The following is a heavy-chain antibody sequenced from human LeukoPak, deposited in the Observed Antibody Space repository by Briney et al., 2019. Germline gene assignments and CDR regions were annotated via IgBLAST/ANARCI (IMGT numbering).Heavy chain of an antibody. V-gene: IGHV4-34*01. D-gene: IGHD3-10*01. CDR2: INHSGST. CDR1: GGSFSGYY. CDR3: ARPAAGSATR. Sequence: PSETLSLTCAVYGGSFSGYYWSWIRQPPGKGLEWIGEINHSGSTNYNPSLKSRVTISVDTSKNQFSLKLSSVTAADTAVYYCARPAAGSATRWGQGTLVTVSS. J-gene: IGHJ4*02.